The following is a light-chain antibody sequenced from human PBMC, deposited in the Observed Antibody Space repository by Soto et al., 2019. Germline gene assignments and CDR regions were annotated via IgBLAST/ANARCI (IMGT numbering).Light chain of an antibody. CDR3: SSYTDRKDVV. CDR2: DVS. CDR1: SSDIGGYNS. Sequence: SALTQSPSASGSPGQSVTISCTGASSDIGGYNSVSWYQQHPGKAPKVMIYDVSKRPSGVPDRFSGSKSGNTASLTVSALQAEDEADYYCSSYTDRKDVVFGTATKVTVL. V-gene: IGLV2-8*01. J-gene: IGLJ1*01.